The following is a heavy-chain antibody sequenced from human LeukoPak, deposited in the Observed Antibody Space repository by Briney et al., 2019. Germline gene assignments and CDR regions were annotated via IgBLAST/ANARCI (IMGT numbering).Heavy chain of an antibody. CDR1: GYSISSGYY. V-gene: IGHV4-38-2*02. J-gene: IGHJ6*03. Sequence: PSETLSLTCTVSGYSISSGYYWGWIRQPPGKGLEWIGEIYHAGITNYKPTLKSRVTISVDRSNNQFSLKLTSVTAADTAIYYCARRDRSLSISAYYMDVWGKGTTVIVSS. CDR3: ARRDRSLSISAYYMDV. CDR2: IYHAGIT. D-gene: IGHD6-13*01.